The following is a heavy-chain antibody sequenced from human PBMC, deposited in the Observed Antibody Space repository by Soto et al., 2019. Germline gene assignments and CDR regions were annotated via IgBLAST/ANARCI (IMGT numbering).Heavy chain of an antibody. V-gene: IGHV3-30*18. D-gene: IGHD2-2*01. Sequence: GESLKISCAASGFTFSSYGMHWVRQAPGKGLEWVAVISYDGSNKYYADSVKGRFTISRDNSKNTLYLQMNSLRAEDTAVYYCAKDRRDYQLVDGMDVWGQGTTVTVSS. J-gene: IGHJ6*02. CDR1: GFTFSSYG. CDR2: ISYDGSNK. CDR3: AKDRRDYQLVDGMDV.